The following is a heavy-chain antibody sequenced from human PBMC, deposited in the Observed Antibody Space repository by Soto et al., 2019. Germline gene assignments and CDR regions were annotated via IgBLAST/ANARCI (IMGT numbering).Heavy chain of an antibody. CDR1: GFTFATYA. D-gene: IGHD1-1*01. V-gene: IGHV3-23*01. Sequence: GGSLRLSCAASGFTFATYAMSWVRHAPGKGLEWVSAISATGISTYYADSVKGRVTISRDNSANTLSLEMSSLTAEDTAVYYCARDKDTSSWTGFDFWGHGTLVTVSS. J-gene: IGHJ4*01. CDR3: ARDKDTSSWTGFDF. CDR2: ISATGIST.